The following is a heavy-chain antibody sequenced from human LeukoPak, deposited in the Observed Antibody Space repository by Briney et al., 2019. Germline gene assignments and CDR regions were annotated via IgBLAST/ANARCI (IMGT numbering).Heavy chain of an antibody. CDR2: ISGSGGST. CDR3: AKVLGTATRPVNFDY. Sequence: GGSLRLSCAASGFTFSSYSMNWVRQAPGKGLEWVSAISGSGGSTYCADSVKGRFTISRDNSKNTLYLQMNSLRADDTAVYYCAKVLGTATRPVNFDYWGQGTLVTVSS. J-gene: IGHJ4*02. D-gene: IGHD6-6*01. CDR1: GFTFSSYS. V-gene: IGHV3-23*01.